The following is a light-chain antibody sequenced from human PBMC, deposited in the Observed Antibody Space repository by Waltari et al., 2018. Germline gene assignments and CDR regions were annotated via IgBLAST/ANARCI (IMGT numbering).Light chain of an antibody. Sequence: QSVLTQPPSASEAARKSVTISCSGSSSNIGRNSVSWYQQLPETAPKLLMYSNCRLASVVSDRFSVSKSCSSASLAISWLQSEVEADYYCAAWVDSLSGLLFGGGTRLTVL. CDR2: SNC. CDR1: SSNIGRNS. J-gene: IGLJ2*01. V-gene: IGLV1-36*01. CDR3: AAWVDSLSGLL.